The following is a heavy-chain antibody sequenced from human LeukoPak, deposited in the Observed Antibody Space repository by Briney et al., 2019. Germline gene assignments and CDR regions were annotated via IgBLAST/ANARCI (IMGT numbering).Heavy chain of an antibody. D-gene: IGHD3-16*01. CDR2: ISWNSGSI. Sequence: GGSLRLSCAASGFSFDDYAMHWVRQAPGKGLEWVSGISWNSGSIGYADSVKGRFTISRDNAKNSLYLQMNSLRAEDTALYYCAKGDYGTRPPYFDYWGQGTLVTVSS. J-gene: IGHJ4*02. CDR3: AKGDYGTRPPYFDY. V-gene: IGHV3-9*01. CDR1: GFSFDDYA.